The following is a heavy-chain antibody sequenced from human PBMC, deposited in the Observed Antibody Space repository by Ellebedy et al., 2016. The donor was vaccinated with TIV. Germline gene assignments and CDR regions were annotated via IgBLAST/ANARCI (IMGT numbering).Heavy chain of an antibody. D-gene: IGHD4-11*01. CDR2: INPIGGST. V-gene: IGHV1-46*01. CDR3: VRDLSTADYRDY. J-gene: IGHJ4*02. Sequence: ASVKVSCKASGYTFTSYFIYWVRQAPGQGLEWMGVINPIGGSTTYAKKFQGRVAMTRDTSTSTVYMELSSLRSEDTAVYYCVRDLSTADYRDYWGQGTLVTVSS. CDR1: GYTFTSYF.